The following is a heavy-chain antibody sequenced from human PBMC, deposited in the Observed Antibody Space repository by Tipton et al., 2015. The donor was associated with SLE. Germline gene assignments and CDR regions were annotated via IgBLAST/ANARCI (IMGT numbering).Heavy chain of an antibody. Sequence: TLSLTCTVSGGSFTSGSYYWSWIRQPAGKGLEWIGFIYYGGSTNYSPSLKSRVTISVDTSKNQFSLNLSAVTAADTAVYYCARTSGNFPFDYWGQGSLVTVSS. D-gene: IGHD1-26*01. V-gene: IGHV4-61*10. CDR3: ARTSGNFPFDY. J-gene: IGHJ4*02. CDR1: GGSFTSGSYY. CDR2: IYYGGST.